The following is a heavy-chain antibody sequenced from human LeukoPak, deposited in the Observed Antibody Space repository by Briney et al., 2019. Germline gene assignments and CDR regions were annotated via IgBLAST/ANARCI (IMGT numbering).Heavy chain of an antibody. CDR2: IYTGGNT. CDR3: ARGDDSGYYDYFDY. D-gene: IGHD3-22*01. Sequence: GGSLRLSCAASGFTVDSNYLSWVRQAPGKGLEWVSSIYTGGNTYYAASVKGRFTISRDFSKNTVFLHMNSLRAEDTAMYYCARGDDSGYYDYFDYWGQGALVTVSS. CDR1: GFTVDSNY. V-gene: IGHV3-53*01. J-gene: IGHJ4*02.